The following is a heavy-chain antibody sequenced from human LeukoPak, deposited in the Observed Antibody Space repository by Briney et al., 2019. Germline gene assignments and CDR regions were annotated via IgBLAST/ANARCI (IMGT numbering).Heavy chain of an antibody. D-gene: IGHD4/OR15-4a*01. V-gene: IGHV1-8*01. Sequence: ASVKVSCKASGYTFTSYDIYWVRQATGQGLEWMGWMNPNSGNTGYAQKFQGRVTMTRNTSISTAYMELSSLRSEDTAVYYCARAGAIHYYYYYGMDVWGQGTTVTVSS. J-gene: IGHJ6*02. CDR1: GYTFTSYD. CDR3: ARAGAIHYYYYYGMDV. CDR2: MNPNSGNT.